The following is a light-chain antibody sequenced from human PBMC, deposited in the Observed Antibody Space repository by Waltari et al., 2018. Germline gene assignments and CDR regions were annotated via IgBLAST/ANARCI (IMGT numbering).Light chain of an antibody. V-gene: IGKV1-13*02. CDR1: PGIGRA. J-gene: IGKJ4*01. CDR3: HQFYTYPLT. Sequence: AIQLTQSPSSLSASERDRVSITCRASPGIGRALAWYQQKPGKPPRLLIYDASSLESGVPSRFSGSGSGRDFTLTISSLQPEDFATYYCHQFYTYPLTFGGGTKEDIK. CDR2: DAS.